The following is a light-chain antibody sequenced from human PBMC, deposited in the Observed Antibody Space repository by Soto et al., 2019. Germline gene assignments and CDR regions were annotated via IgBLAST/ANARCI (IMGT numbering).Light chain of an antibody. CDR1: QSVNSN. J-gene: IGKJ1*01. CDR3: QQYNNWPRT. Sequence: EIVMTQSPATLSVSPGERGTLSYRASQSVNSNLAWYQQKPGQAPRLLIYGASTRATGIPARFSGSGSGTEFTLTISSLQSEDLAIYYCQQYNNWPRTFGQGTKVEVK. V-gene: IGKV3-15*01. CDR2: GAS.